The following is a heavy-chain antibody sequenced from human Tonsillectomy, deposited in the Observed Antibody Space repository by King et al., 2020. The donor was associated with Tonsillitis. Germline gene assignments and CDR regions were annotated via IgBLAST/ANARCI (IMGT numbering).Heavy chain of an antibody. CDR2: INHSGST. J-gene: IGHJ4*02. CDR1: GGSFSAYY. CDR3: ARTDGDLVRLVNS. V-gene: IGHV4-34*01. Sequence: VQLQQWGAGLLKPSETLSRTCAVYGGSFSAYYWSWIRQPPGKGLEWIGEINHSGSTTYNPSLKSRVTISVDTSKKQFSLRLTSVTAADTAVYYCARTDGDLVRLVNSWGQGTLVSVSS. D-gene: IGHD3-22*01.